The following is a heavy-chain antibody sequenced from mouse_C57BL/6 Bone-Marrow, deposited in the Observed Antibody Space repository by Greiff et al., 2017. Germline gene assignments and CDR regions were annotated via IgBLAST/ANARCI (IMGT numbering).Heavy chain of an antibody. CDR3: TRDLMYYGSYYFDY. CDR1: GFTFSSYA. Sequence: EVHLVESGEGLVKPGGSLKLSCAASGFTFSSYAMSWVRQTPEKRLEWVAYISSGGDYIYYADTVKGRFTISRDNARNTLYLQMSSLKSEDTAMYYCTRDLMYYGSYYFDYWGQGTTLTVSS. V-gene: IGHV5-9-1*02. D-gene: IGHD1-1*01. J-gene: IGHJ2*01. CDR2: ISSGGDYI.